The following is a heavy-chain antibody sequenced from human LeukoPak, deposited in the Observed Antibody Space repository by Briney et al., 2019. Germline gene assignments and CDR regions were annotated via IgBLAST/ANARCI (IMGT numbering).Heavy chain of an antibody. CDR3: ARVFPYYDFWSGPPVGWFDP. CDR2: INTNTGNP. V-gene: IGHV7-4-1*02. Sequence: GASVKVSCKASGYTFTSYAMNWLRQAPGQGLEWMGWINTNTGNPTYAQGFTGRFVFSLDTSVSTAYLQISSLKAEDTAVYYCARVFPYYDFWSGPPVGWFDPWGQGILVTVSS. D-gene: IGHD3-3*01. CDR1: GYTFTSYA. J-gene: IGHJ5*02.